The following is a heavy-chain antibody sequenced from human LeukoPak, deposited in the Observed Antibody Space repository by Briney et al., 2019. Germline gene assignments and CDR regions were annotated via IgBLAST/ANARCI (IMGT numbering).Heavy chain of an antibody. Sequence: ASVKVSCKASGYTFTSYDINWVRQATGQGLEWMGWMNPNSGNTGYAQKFQGRVTMTRNASISTAYMELGSLRSEDTAVYYCARLITGYSYGWYWFDPWGQGTLVTVYS. CDR2: MNPNSGNT. J-gene: IGHJ5*02. CDR1: GYTFTSYD. CDR3: ARLITGYSYGWYWFDP. D-gene: IGHD5-18*01. V-gene: IGHV1-8*01.